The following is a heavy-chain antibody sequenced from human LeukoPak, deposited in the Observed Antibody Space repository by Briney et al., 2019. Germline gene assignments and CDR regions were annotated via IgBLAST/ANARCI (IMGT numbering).Heavy chain of an antibody. CDR1: GYTFTSYG. J-gene: IGHJ4*02. Sequence: ASVKVSCKASGYTFTSYGISWVRQASGQGLGWMGWISAYNGNTNYAQKLQGRVTMTTDTSTSTAYMELRSLRSDDTAVYYCARDDYGDRSIDYWGQGTLVTVSS. D-gene: IGHD4-17*01. V-gene: IGHV1-18*01. CDR2: ISAYNGNT. CDR3: ARDDYGDRSIDY.